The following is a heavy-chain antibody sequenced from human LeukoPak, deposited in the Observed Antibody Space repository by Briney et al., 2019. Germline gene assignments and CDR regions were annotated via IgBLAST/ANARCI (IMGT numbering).Heavy chain of an antibody. CDR1: GLTVSSNY. Sequence: GGSLRLSCAASGLTVSSNYMSWVRQAPGKGLEWVSVIYIGGSTYYADSVKGRFTISRDNSKNTLYLQMNSLRAEDTALYYCARVHLDSSGYYFESYYFDYWGQGTLVTVSS. D-gene: IGHD3-22*01. CDR3: ARVHLDSSGYYFESYYFDY. CDR2: IYIGGST. J-gene: IGHJ4*02. V-gene: IGHV3-53*01.